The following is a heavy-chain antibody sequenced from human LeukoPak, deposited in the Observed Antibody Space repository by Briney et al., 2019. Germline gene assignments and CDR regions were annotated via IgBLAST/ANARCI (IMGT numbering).Heavy chain of an antibody. J-gene: IGHJ3*02. V-gene: IGHV1-46*01. Sequence: GASVKVSCKASGYTFTSYYMHWVRQAPGQGFEWMGIINPSGGSTSYAQKFQGRVTMTRDTSTSTVYMELSSLRSEDTAVYYCARVREVGATIGAFDIWGQGTMVTVSS. CDR3: ARVREVGATIGAFDI. D-gene: IGHD1-26*01. CDR2: INPSGGST. CDR1: GYTFTSYY.